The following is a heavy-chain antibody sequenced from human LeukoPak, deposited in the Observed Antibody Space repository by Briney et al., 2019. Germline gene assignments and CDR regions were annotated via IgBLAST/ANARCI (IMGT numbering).Heavy chain of an antibody. J-gene: IGHJ2*01. CDR1: VLIFTTYS. CDR3: AKALGWFFDL. V-gene: IGHV3-21*01. CDR2: ISATSSHI. Sequence: KRGGSLRLSCAASVLIFTTYSMHRVRQAPGKGLEWVSSISATSSHIYHAGAVKGRLTTSRDNAKNSLFLQMNSLRVEATAVYYCAKALGWFFDLWGRGTLVTVSS.